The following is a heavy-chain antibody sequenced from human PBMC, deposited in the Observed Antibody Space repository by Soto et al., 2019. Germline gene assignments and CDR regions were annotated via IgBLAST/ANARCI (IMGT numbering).Heavy chain of an antibody. J-gene: IGHJ4*02. V-gene: IGHV1-69*02. D-gene: IGHD2-15*01. Sequence: QVQLVQSGTEVKTPGSSVALSCQASAGTFNTHSLSWVRQAPGQGLEWMGRSIPILGRADYSQKFQGRLTLTVDKSTSTTDMELSSLTSEDTAVYYCVIDLGYFDFWCQGTLVTVSS. CDR2: SIPILGRA. CDR1: AGTFNTHS. CDR3: VIDLGYFDF.